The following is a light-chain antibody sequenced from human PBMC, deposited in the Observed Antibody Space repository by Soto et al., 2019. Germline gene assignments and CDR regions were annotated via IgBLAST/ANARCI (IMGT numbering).Light chain of an antibody. Sequence: QSALTQPASVSGSPGQSITISCTGTSSDVGAYKYVSWYQQHPGKAPKLIIYDVNNRPSGISNRFSGSKSGNTASLTISGLQAEDEADYYCNSYTGSSAPYVFGTGTKVTVL. J-gene: IGLJ1*01. CDR1: SSDVGAYKY. CDR2: DVN. CDR3: NSYTGSSAPYV. V-gene: IGLV2-14*01.